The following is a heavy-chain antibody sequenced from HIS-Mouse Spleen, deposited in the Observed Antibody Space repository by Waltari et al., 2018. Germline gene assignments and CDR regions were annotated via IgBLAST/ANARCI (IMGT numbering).Heavy chain of an antibody. CDR2: LYYSGST. V-gene: IGHV4-31*03. CDR1: GGSISSGGYY. D-gene: IGHD7-27*01. Sequence: QVQLQESGPGLVKPSQTLSLTCTVSGGSISSGGYYWSWLRQHPGKGLEWIGYLYYSGSTYYNPSLKSRVTISVDTSKNQFSLKLSSVTAADTAVYYCARAHRANRLTGGFDYWGQGTLVTVSS. CDR3: ARAHRANRLTGGFDY. J-gene: IGHJ4*02.